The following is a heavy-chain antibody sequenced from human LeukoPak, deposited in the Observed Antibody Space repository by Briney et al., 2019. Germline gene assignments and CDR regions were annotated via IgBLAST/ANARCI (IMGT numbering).Heavy chain of an antibody. CDR2: ISSSSSYI. D-gene: IGHD3-22*01. CDR1: GFTFSSYS. CDR3: ARDEAGYYYDSSGYDNYYYYYMDV. V-gene: IGHV3-21*01. J-gene: IGHJ6*03. Sequence: KSGGSLRLSCAASGFTFSSYSMNWVRQAPGKGLEWVSSISSSSSYIYYADSVKGRFTISRDNAKNSLYLQMNSLRAEDTAVYYCARDEAGYYYDSSGYDNYYYYYMDVWGKGTTVTVSS.